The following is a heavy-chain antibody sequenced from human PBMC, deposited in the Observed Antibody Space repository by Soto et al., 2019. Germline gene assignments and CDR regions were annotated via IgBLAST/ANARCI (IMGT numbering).Heavy chain of an antibody. V-gene: IGHV3-30*14. CDR1: GLTLSRFA. CDR3: ACDPVNYYGSWTYGMDV. Sequence: QVPLVESGGGVVQPGRSLRLSCAASGLTLSRFAMHWVRQAPGKGLEWVAVIGYDGSNKDYADSVKGRFTSSRDNSKDTLYLQMNSLVPDVTAVYYCACDPVNYYGSWTYGMDVWGQGTTVTVSS. J-gene: IGHJ6*02. CDR2: IGYDGSNK. D-gene: IGHD3-10*01.